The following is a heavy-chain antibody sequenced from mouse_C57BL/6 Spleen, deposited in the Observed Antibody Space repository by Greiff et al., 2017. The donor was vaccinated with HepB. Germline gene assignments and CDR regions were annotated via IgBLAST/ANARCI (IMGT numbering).Heavy chain of an antibody. J-gene: IGHJ2*01. CDR2: INYDGSST. CDR3: ARDGDGYYYFDY. D-gene: IGHD2-3*01. Sequence: EVMLVESEGGLVQPGSSMKLSCTASGFTFSDYYMAWVRQVPEKGLEWVANINYDGSSTYYLDSLKSRFIISRDNAKNILYLQMSSLKSEDTATYYCARDGDGYYYFDYWGQGTTLTVSS. V-gene: IGHV5-16*01. CDR1: GFTFSDYY.